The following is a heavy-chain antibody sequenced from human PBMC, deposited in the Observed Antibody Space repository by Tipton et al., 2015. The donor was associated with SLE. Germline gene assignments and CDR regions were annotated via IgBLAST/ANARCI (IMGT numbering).Heavy chain of an antibody. CDR1: GGSISSYY. CDR3: ARMGSVSCSSTSCNYYYYYMDV. Sequence: TLSLTCTVSGGSISSYYWSWIRQPAGKGLEWIGRIYTSGSTNYNPSLKSRVTMSVDTSKNQFSLKLSSVTAADTAVYYCARMGSVSCSSTSCNYYYYYMDVWGKGTTVTVSS. J-gene: IGHJ6*03. V-gene: IGHV4-4*07. D-gene: IGHD2-2*01. CDR2: IYTSGST.